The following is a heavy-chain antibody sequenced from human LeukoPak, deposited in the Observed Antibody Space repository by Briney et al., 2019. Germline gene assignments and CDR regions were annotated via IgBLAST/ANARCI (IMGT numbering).Heavy chain of an antibody. V-gene: IGHV4-59*01. CDR2: IYYSGSS. Sequence: PSETLSLTCNVSGGSISGYHWSWIRQPPGKGLEWLGYIYYSGSSNYNPSLKSRVTISVDTSKNQFSLKLSSVTAADTAVNYCARVPRSYYYYYYMDVWGKGTTVTVSS. CDR3: ARVPRSYYYYYYMDV. CDR1: GGSISGYH. J-gene: IGHJ6*03.